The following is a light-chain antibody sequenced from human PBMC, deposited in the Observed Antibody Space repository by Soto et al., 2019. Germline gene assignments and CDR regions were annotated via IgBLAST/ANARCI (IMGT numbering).Light chain of an antibody. J-gene: IGKJ4*01. Sequence: DIQMTQSPSPLSASVGDRVTITCRASQSISSWLAWYQQKPGKAPKLMISAASSLQSGVPSRFSGSGSGTDFTLTINSLQPEDVATYYCQQGHSFPLTFGGGTKVDIK. CDR3: QQGHSFPLT. V-gene: IGKV1-12*01. CDR2: AAS. CDR1: QSISSW.